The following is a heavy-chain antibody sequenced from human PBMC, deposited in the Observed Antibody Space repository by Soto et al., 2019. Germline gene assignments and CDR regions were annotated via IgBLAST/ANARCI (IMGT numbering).Heavy chain of an antibody. V-gene: IGHV4-30-4*01. CDR3: TKGPSGDKVDS. J-gene: IGHJ4*02. Sequence: QVQLQESGPGLVKPSQTLSLTCTVSGGSISTVTYAWNRQPPDKGLEWIGHIYSGGNIYYNPSLRGRVTISVDTSKNQFSLNLNSVSAADTAVYYCTKGPSGDKVDSWGQGTLVTVSS. CDR1: GGSISTVT. CDR2: IYSGGNI. D-gene: IGHD7-27*01.